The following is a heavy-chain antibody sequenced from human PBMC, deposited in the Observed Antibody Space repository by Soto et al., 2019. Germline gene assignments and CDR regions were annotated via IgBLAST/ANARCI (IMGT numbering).Heavy chain of an antibody. V-gene: IGHV1-8*01. J-gene: IGHJ4*02. CDR3: ATRNYYDNSAYSN. CDR2: MNPSSGNT. Sequence: QVQLVQSGAEVKKPGASMKVSCKASGYTFISYDINWVRQATGQGLEWMGWMNPSSGNTGYTQKFQGRLTMTRNTSISTAYMELSSLSSEDTAVYYCATRNYYDNSAYSNWGQGTLVTVSS. CDR1: GYTFISYD. D-gene: IGHD3-22*01.